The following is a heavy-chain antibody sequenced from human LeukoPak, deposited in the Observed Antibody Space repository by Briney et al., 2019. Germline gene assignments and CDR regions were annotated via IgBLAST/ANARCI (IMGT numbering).Heavy chain of an antibody. CDR2: ISAYNGNT. D-gene: IGHD2-2*01. Sequence: GASVKVSCKASGYTFTSYGISWVRQAPGQGLEWMGWISAYNGNTNYAQRLQGRVTMTTDTSTSTAYMELRSLRSDDTAVYYCARAIVVVPAAGSLVGWFDPWGQGTLVTVSS. CDR3: ARAIVVVPAAGSLVGWFDP. V-gene: IGHV1-18*01. CDR1: GYTFTSYG. J-gene: IGHJ5*02.